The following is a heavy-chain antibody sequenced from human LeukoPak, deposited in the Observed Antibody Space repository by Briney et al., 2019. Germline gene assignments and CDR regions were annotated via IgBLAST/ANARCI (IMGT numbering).Heavy chain of an antibody. CDR2: IYYSEST. Sequence: PSETLSLTCTVSGGSISSYYWSWIRQPPGKGLEWIGYIYYSESTNNNPSLKSRVTISVDTSKNQFSLKLSSVTAADTAVYYCAGNMGGYTYSFGYWGQGTLVTVSS. V-gene: IGHV4-59*01. J-gene: IGHJ4*02. CDR1: GGSISSYY. D-gene: IGHD5-18*01. CDR3: AGNMGGYTYSFGY.